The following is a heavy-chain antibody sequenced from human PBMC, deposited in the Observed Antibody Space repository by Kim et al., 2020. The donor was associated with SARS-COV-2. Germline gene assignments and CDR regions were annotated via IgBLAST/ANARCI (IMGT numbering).Heavy chain of an antibody. CDR2: RNK. V-gene: IGHV3-30*09. Sequence: RNKYDADTVKGRFAIAKDNSKTTLYLQMNSRRAEDTAVYYCARGAGSFMDVWGQGTTVTVSS. CDR3: ARGAGSFMDV. J-gene: IGHJ6*02.